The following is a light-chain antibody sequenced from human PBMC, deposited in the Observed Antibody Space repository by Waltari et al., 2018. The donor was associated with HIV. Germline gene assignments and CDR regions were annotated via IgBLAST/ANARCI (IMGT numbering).Light chain of an antibody. CDR1: LTIVNY. V-gene: IGKV3-11*01. CDR2: DAS. CDR3: QQRHSWPLS. J-gene: IGKJ4*01. Sequence: EIALTQSPVDLSLFPGDRATLSCRANLTIVNYLGWYQQKPGQGPSLLIYDASKRVTGVPVRFSGSGSGTDFSLIINNIQPEDSAVYYCQQRHSWPLSFGGGTKVEI.